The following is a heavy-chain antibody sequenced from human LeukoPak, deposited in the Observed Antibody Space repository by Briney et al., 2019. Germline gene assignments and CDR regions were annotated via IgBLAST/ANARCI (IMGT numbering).Heavy chain of an antibody. Sequence: GGSLRLSCAASAFTFSSHAMSWVRQTPGKGLEWVSAISAGGDNTLYADSVKGRFTISRDNSKNTLYLHMSSLRAEDTAVYFCVYYDSSGYYYGRLRYWGQGTPVTVSS. V-gene: IGHV3-23*01. J-gene: IGHJ4*02. D-gene: IGHD3-22*01. CDR2: ISAGGDNT. CDR3: VYYDSSGYYYGRLRY. CDR1: AFTFSSHA.